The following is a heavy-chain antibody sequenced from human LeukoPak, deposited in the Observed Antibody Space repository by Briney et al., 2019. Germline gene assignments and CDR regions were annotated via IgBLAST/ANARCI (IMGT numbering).Heavy chain of an antibody. J-gene: IGHJ5*02. CDR2: INPKSGGT. D-gene: IGHD3-3*01. CDR3: ARVDFWSGYRWFDP. V-gene: IGHV1-2*02. CDR1: GYTFTGYY. Sequence: ASVKVSCKASGYTFTGYYMHWVPQAPGHGLEWMGWINPKSGGTNNAQKFQGRVTMTRDTSISTAYMELSRLSSDDTAVYYCARVDFWSGYRWFDPWGQGTLVTVSS.